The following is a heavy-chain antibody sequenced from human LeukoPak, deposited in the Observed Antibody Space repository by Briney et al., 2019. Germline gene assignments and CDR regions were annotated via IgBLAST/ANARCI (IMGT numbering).Heavy chain of an antibody. V-gene: IGHV3-33*06. Sequence: PGRSLRLSCAASGFTFSSYGMHWVRQAPGKGLEWGAVIWYEGSDKYYADSAKGRFTISRDNSRNTPYLQMNSLRAEDTAVYYCAKDQTAFGIAAAGSLIGYWGQGTLVTVSS. CDR1: GFTFSSYG. D-gene: IGHD6-13*01. CDR2: IWYEGSDK. CDR3: AKDQTAFGIAAAGSLIGY. J-gene: IGHJ4*02.